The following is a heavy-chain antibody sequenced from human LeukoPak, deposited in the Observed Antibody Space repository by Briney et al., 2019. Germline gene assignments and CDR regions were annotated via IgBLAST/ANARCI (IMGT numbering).Heavy chain of an antibody. CDR3: AKPGGLYSSSDY. J-gene: IGHJ4*02. CDR1: GFTFSSYG. Sequence: GGSLRLSCAASGFTFSSYGMHWVRQAPGKGLEWVAVISYDGSNKYYADSVKGRFTISRDNSKNTLYLQMNSLRAEDTAVYYCAKPGGLYSSSDYWGQGTLVSVSS. D-gene: IGHD5-18*01. V-gene: IGHV3-30*18. CDR2: ISYDGSNK.